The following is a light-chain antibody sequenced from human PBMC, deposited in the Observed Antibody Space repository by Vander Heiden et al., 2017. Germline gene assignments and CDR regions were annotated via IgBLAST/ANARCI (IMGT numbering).Light chain of an antibody. V-gene: IGLV2-14*03. J-gene: IGLJ3*02. CDR1: SSDVGGYNS. Sequence: QSALTQPASVSGSPGQSITISCPATSSDVGGYNSVPWYQHHPGKAPKLMIYDVSNRPSGVPNRFSGSKSGNTASLTISGLQAEDEADYYCNSYTSSSTRVFGGGTKLTVL. CDR2: DVS. CDR3: NSYTSSSTRV.